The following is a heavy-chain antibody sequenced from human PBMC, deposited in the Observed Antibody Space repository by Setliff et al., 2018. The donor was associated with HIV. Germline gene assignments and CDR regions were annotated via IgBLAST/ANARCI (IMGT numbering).Heavy chain of an antibody. J-gene: IGHJ4*02. D-gene: IGHD5-12*01. CDR3: ARTVLDVDRSGYPPFDY. V-gene: IGHV4-39*01. Sequence: SENLSLTCTVSGGSISSSDYYWGWIRQPPGKGLEWIGNIYYSGSTYYNPSLKSRATMSLHTSKKQFSLRLTSVTAADTAVYYCARTVLDVDRSGYPPFDYWGQGNLVTVSS. CDR2: IYYSGST. CDR1: GGSISSSDYY.